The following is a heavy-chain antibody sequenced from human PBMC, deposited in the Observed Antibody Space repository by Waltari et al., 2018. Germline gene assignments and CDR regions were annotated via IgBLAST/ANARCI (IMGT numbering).Heavy chain of an antibody. Sequence: EVQLLESGGGLVQPGGSLRLSCAASGFTFSSYAMSWVRQAPGKGLEWVSAIRGSGGSTYYADSVKGRFTISRDNSKNTLYLQMNSLRAEDTAVYYCAKDMRYCSSTSCPGPFDYWGQGTLVTVSS. J-gene: IGHJ4*02. D-gene: IGHD2-2*01. CDR3: AKDMRYCSSTSCPGPFDY. V-gene: IGHV3-23*01. CDR1: GFTFSSYA. CDR2: IRGSGGST.